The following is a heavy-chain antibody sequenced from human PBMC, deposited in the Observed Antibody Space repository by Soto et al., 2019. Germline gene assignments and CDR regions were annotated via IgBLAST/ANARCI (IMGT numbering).Heavy chain of an antibody. V-gene: IGHV4-39*01. J-gene: IGHJ4*02. Sequence: SETLSLTCTVSGGSISSYYWGWIRQPPGKGLEWIGSIYFRGTTYYHPSHKSRVTISVDTPKNQFALNLRSVTAVDTAVYYCAGRNVNHPSGDLGLFNYWGQGTLVTVSS. D-gene: IGHD4-17*01. CDR2: IYFRGTT. CDR3: AGRNVNHPSGDLGLFNY. CDR1: GGSISSYY.